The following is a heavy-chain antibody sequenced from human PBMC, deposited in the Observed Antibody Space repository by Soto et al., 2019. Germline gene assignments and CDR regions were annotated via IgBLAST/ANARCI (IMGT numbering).Heavy chain of an antibody. CDR2: ISGSGGST. V-gene: IGHV3-23*01. Sequence: HPGGSLRLSCAASGFTCSSYAMSWVRQAPGKGLEWVSAISGSGGSTYCADSVKGRFTISRDNSKNTLYLQMNSLRAEDTAVYYCAKVLFLSGDILTGSDSDPPFDYWGQGTLVTVSS. CDR1: GFTCSSYA. J-gene: IGHJ4*02. D-gene: IGHD3-9*01. CDR3: AKVLFLSGDILTGSDSDPPFDY.